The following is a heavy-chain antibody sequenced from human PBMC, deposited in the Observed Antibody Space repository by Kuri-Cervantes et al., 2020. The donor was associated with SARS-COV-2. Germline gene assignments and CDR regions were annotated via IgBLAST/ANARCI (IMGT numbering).Heavy chain of an antibody. Sequence: SETLSLTCTVSGGSISSYYWGWIRQPAGKGLEWIGRIYTSGSTNYNPSLKSRVTMSVDTPKNQFSLKLSSVTAADTAVYYCARARYSSSYLYNWFDPWGQGTLVTVSS. J-gene: IGHJ5*02. D-gene: IGHD6-13*01. CDR1: GGSISSYY. CDR3: ARARYSSSYLYNWFDP. CDR2: IYTSGST. V-gene: IGHV4-4*07.